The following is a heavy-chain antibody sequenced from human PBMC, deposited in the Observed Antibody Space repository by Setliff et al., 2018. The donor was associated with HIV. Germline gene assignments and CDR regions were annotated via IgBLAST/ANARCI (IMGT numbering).Heavy chain of an antibody. CDR2: IYYSGST. CDR3: ASAEMATIVAFDI. J-gene: IGHJ3*02. Sequence: SETLSLTCTVADGSFSSDYWTWLRQTPGTGLGWIGYIYYSGSTKYNPSLTSQVTISVDTSNNHFSLKLTSVTAADTAVYCCASAEMATIVAFDIWGRGTMVTVSS. CDR1: DGSFSSDY. V-gene: IGHV4-59*01. D-gene: IGHD5-12*01.